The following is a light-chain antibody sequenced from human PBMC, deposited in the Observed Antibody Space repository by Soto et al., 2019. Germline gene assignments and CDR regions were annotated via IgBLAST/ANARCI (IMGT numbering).Light chain of an antibody. CDR1: QSVSNN. Sequence: EIVLPQSPGTLSLSPGARAPLSGRARQSVSNNYLAWYQQKPGQAPRLLIYGASTRATGVPPRFSGSASGTEFTLTISSLQSEDFGVYYCQQYNDWPRTFGQGTRLDIK. CDR3: QQYNDWPRT. J-gene: IGKJ5*01. CDR2: GAS. V-gene: IGKV3-15*01.